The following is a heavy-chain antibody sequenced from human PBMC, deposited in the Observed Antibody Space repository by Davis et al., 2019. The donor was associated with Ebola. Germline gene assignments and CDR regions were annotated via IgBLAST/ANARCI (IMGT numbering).Heavy chain of an antibody. CDR1: GYTFTGYY. D-gene: IGHD4-17*01. V-gene: IGHV1-2*02. J-gene: IGHJ4*02. CDR2: INPNSGGT. CDR3: ARVTDYGVHPGGD. Sequence: ASVKVSCKASGYTFTGYYMHWVRQAPGQGLEWMGWINPNSGGTNYAQKFQGRVTMTRDTSISTAYMELSRLRSDDTAMYYCARVTDYGVHPGGDWGQGTLVTVSS.